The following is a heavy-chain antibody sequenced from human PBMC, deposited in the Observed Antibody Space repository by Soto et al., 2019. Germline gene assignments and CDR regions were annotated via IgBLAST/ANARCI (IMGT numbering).Heavy chain of an antibody. CDR3: ARDAEKLLWFGELKNWFDP. CDR1: GYTFTSYA. V-gene: IGHV1-3*01. J-gene: IGHJ5*02. Sequence: GASVKVSCKASGYTFTSYAMHWVRQAPGQRLEWMGWINAGNGNTKYSQKFQGRVTITRDTSASTAYMELSSLRSEDTAVYYCARDAEKLLWFGELKNWFDPWGQGTLVTVAS. D-gene: IGHD3-10*01. CDR2: INAGNGNT.